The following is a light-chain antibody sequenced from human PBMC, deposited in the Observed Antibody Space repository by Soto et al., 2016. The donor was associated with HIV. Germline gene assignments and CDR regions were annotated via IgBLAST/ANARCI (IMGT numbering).Light chain of an antibody. CDR2: QDS. CDR3: QAWDSNTGV. J-gene: IGLJ2*01. Sequence: SYDLTQPPSVSVSPGQTASITCSGDELTDKYVCWYQQRPGQSPVLVIYQDSMRPSGIPERFSGSISGNTATLTISGTQAMDEADYYCQAWDSNTGVFGGGTELTVL. CDR1: ELTDKY. V-gene: IGLV3-1*01.